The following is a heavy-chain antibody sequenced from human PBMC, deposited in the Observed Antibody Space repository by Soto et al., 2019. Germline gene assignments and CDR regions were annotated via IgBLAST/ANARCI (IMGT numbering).Heavy chain of an antibody. D-gene: IGHD3-22*01. Sequence: ASVKVSCKASGYTFTSYDINWVRQATGQGLEWMGWMNPNSGNTGYAQKFQGRVTMTRNTSISTAYMELSSLRSEDTAVYYCARAPMYYYDSSRPFAYWGQGTLVTVSS. J-gene: IGHJ4*02. V-gene: IGHV1-8*01. CDR1: GYTFTSYD. CDR2: MNPNSGNT. CDR3: ARAPMYYYDSSRPFAY.